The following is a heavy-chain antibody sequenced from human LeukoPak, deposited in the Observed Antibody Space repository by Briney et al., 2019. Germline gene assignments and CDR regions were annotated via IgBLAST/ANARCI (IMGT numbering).Heavy chain of an antibody. D-gene: IGHD1-7*01. CDR1: GYTFTSYG. CDR3: ARDQGGLELRYFQH. CDR2: INPNSGGT. V-gene: IGHV1-2*02. J-gene: IGHJ1*01. Sequence: ASVKVSCKASGYTFTSYGISWVRQAPGQGLEWMGWINPNSGGTNYAQKFQGRVTMTRDTSISTAYMELSRLRSDDTAVYYCARDQGGLELRYFQHWGQGTLVTVSS.